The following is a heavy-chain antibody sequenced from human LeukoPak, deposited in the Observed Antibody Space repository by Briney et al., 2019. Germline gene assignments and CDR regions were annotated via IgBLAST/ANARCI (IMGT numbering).Heavy chain of an antibody. D-gene: IGHD6-6*01. V-gene: IGHV4-59*08. Sequence: PSETLSLTCTVSGGSISSYYWSWIRQPPGKGLELIGYIYYSGSTNYNPSLKSRVTISVDTSKNHFSLKLSSVAAADTAVYYCARSSPPGSSPRFDYWGQGTLVTVSS. J-gene: IGHJ4*02. CDR2: IYYSGST. CDR1: GGSISSYY. CDR3: ARSSPPGSSPRFDY.